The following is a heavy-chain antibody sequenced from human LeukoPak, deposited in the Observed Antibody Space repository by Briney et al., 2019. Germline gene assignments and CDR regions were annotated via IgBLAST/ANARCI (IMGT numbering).Heavy chain of an antibody. Sequence: ASVKVSCKASGYTFTGYNMHWVRQAPGQGLEWMGWINPHSGGTNYAQQFQGRVTMTRDTSISTAYMGLSSLRSDDTAVYYCARGILLRGLDVWGKGTTVTVSS. CDR3: ARGILLRGLDV. CDR1: GYTFTGYN. J-gene: IGHJ6*04. V-gene: IGHV1-2*02. CDR2: INPHSGGT. D-gene: IGHD5-12*01.